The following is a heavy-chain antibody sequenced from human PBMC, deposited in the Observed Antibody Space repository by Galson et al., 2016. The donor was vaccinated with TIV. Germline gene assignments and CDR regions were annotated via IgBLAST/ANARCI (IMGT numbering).Heavy chain of an antibody. D-gene: IGHD5-12*01. Sequence: LSLTCSVSDYPISSGYYWGWIRQPPGKGLEWIGNIYHSGSTYYNPSLKSRVTISVDTSKNQFSLKLSSVTAADTAVYYCGRDAWASAYDLLYWGQGILVIVSS. V-gene: IGHV4-38-2*02. J-gene: IGHJ4*01. CDR2: IYHSGST. CDR1: DYPISSGYY. CDR3: GRDAWASAYDLLY.